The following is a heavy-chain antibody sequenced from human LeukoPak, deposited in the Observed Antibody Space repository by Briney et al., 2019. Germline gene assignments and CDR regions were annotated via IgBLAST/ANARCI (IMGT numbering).Heavy chain of an antibody. V-gene: IGHV3-21*01. J-gene: IGHJ6*03. Sequence: GSLRLSCAASGFTLSSYSMNWVREAPGKGVEWVSSISSSSSYIYYADSVKGRFTISRDNAKNSLYLQMNSLRAEDTAVYYCARDLRWLQPDYYYYMDVWGKGTTVTVSS. CDR1: GFTLSSYS. CDR2: ISSSSSYI. D-gene: IGHD5-24*01. CDR3: ARDLRWLQPDYYYYMDV.